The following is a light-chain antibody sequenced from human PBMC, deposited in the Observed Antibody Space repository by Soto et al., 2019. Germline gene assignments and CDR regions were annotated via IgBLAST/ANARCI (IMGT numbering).Light chain of an antibody. V-gene: IGLV4-69*01. CDR3: QTWGTGEV. J-gene: IGLJ2*01. CDR1: SGHSSYA. CDR2: LNSDGSH. Sequence: QPVLTQSPSASASLGASVKLTCTLSSGHSSYAIAWHQQQPEKGPRYLMKLNSDGSHSKGDGIPDRFSGSSSGAERYLTISNLQSEDEADYYCQTWGTGEVFGGGTEVTVL.